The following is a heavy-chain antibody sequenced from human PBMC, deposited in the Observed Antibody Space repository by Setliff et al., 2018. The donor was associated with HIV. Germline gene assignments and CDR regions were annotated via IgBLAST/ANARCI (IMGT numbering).Heavy chain of an antibody. CDR1: GYSFTSYA. CDR3: ARDSVVVTAIAFLDAFDI. D-gene: IGHD2-21*02. CDR2: INTNTGNP. Sequence: RASVKVSCKASGYSFTSYAMNWVRQAPGQGLEWMGWINTNTGNPTYAQGFTGRFAFSLDTSVSTAYLQISSLKAEDTAVYYCARDSVVVTAIAFLDAFDIWGQGTMVTVSS. J-gene: IGHJ3*02. V-gene: IGHV7-4-1*02.